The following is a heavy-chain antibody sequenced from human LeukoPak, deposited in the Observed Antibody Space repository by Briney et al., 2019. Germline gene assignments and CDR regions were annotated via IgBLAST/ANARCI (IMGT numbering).Heavy chain of an antibody. V-gene: IGHV3-21*01. Sequence: PGGSLRLSCAASGFTFSSYSMNWVRQAPGKGLEWVSSISSGSSYIYYADSVKGRFTISRDNAKNSLYLQMNSLRAEDTAVYYCARDWGYYDCSGYYYPYYFDYWGQGTLVTVSS. CDR1: GFTFSSYS. D-gene: IGHD3-22*01. J-gene: IGHJ4*02. CDR2: ISSGSSYI. CDR3: ARDWGYYDCSGYYYPYYFDY.